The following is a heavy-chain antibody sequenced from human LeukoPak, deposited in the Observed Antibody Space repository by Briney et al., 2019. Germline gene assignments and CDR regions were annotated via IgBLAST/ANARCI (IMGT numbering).Heavy chain of an antibody. CDR3: VRDQGPQLAFCYYYYMDV. D-gene: IGHD6-13*01. CDR2: INPNSGGT. Sequence: GASVKVSCKASGYTFTGYYMHWVRQAPGQGLEWMGWINPNSGGTNYAQKFQGRVTMTRDTSISTAYMELSRLRSDDTAVYYCVRDQGPQLAFCYYYYMDVWGKGTTVTVSS. V-gene: IGHV1-2*02. CDR1: GYTFTGYY. J-gene: IGHJ6*03.